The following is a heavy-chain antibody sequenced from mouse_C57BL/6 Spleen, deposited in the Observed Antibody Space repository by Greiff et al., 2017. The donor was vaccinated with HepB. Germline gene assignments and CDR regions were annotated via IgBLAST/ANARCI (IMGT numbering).Heavy chain of an antibody. J-gene: IGHJ3*01. V-gene: IGHV1-80*01. D-gene: IGHD2-4*01. CDR3: ARWRDDYDYDEIAY. CDR2: IYPGDGDT. CDR1: GYAFSSYW. Sequence: QVQLQQSGAELVKPGASVKISCKASGYAFSSYWMNWVKQRPGKGLEWIGQIYPGDGDTNYNGKFKGKATLTADKSSSTAYMQLSRLTSEDSAVYSCARWRDDYDYDEIAYWGQGTLVTVSA.